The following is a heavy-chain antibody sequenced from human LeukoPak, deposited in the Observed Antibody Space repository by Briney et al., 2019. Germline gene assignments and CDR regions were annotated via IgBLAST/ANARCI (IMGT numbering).Heavy chain of an antibody. Sequence: GGSLRLSCAGSGFTFRSYWMSWVRQAPGKGLEWVGNVKQDGSEKYYVDSVKGRFTISRENVKNTLYLQMNSLRADDTAVYYCVRWGLGGSGYMDYWGQGTLVTVSS. D-gene: IGHD3-22*01. CDR1: GFTFRSYW. CDR2: VKQDGSEK. V-gene: IGHV3-7*01. CDR3: VRWGLGGSGYMDY. J-gene: IGHJ4*02.